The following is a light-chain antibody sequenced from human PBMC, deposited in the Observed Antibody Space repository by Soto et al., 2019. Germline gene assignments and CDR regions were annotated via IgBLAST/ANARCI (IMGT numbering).Light chain of an antibody. J-gene: IGKJ3*01. CDR1: QGISSF. CDR3: QQLNSFPIP. Sequence: IQLTQSPSSLSASVGDRVTITCRASQGISSFLALYQQKPGKAPKLLIYGASTLQSGVPSRFSGSGSGTDFTLSIGSLQPADFETYYCQQLNSFPIPFGPGTKVDIK. CDR2: GAS. V-gene: IGKV1-9*01.